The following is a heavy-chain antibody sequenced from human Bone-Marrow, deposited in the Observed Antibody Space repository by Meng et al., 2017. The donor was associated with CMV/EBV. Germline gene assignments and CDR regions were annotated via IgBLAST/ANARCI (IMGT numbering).Heavy chain of an antibody. D-gene: IGHD5-18*01. Sequence: SETLSLTCAVYGGSFSGYDWSWIRQPPGKGLEWIGEINHSGSTNYNPSLKSRVTISVDTSKNPFSLKLSSVTAADTAVYYCARADTAMVIGYWGQGTMVTVSS. CDR1: GGSFSGYD. CDR2: INHSGST. J-gene: IGHJ4*02. CDR3: ARADTAMVIGY. V-gene: IGHV4-34*01.